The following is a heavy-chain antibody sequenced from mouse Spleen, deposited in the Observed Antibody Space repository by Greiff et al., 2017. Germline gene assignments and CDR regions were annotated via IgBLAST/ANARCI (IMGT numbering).Heavy chain of an antibody. CDR2: IYWDDDK. Sequence: QVTLKESGPGILQSSQTLSLTCSFSGFSLSTSGMGVSWIRQPSGKGLEWLAHIYWDDDKRYNPSLKSRLTISKDTSRNQVFLKITSVDTADTATYYCARSPNGGFAYWGQGTLVTVSA. V-gene: IGHV8-12*01. CDR1: GFSLSTSGMG. D-gene: IGHD4-1*01. J-gene: IGHJ3*01. CDR3: ARSPNGGFAY.